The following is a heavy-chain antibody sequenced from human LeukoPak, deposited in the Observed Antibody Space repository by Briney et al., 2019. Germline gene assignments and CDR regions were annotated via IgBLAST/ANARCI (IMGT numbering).Heavy chain of an antibody. CDR1: GGSISSYY. CDR3: ARDFPTIAVAGTGFDP. J-gene: IGHJ5*02. Sequence: PSETLSLTCTVSGGSISSYYWSWIRQPAGKGLEWIGRIYTSGSTNYNPSLKSRVTMSVDTSKNQFSLKLSSVTAADTAVYYCARDFPTIAVAGTGFDPWGQGTLVTVSS. CDR2: IYTSGST. V-gene: IGHV4-4*07. D-gene: IGHD6-19*01.